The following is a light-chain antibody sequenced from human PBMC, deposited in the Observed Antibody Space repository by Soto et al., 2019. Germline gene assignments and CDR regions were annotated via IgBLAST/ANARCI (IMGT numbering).Light chain of an antibody. CDR1: QDISNY. Sequence: DIQMTQSPSCLSASVGERFTITCKPSQDISNYLNWYQQKPGKAPKLLIYDASNLETGVPQRFSGSGSGTDFTFTISSLQPEDMATYYCQQYDNLPPITVGHRTRLEI. J-gene: IGKJ5*01. CDR2: DAS. CDR3: QQYDNLPPIT. V-gene: IGKV1-33*01.